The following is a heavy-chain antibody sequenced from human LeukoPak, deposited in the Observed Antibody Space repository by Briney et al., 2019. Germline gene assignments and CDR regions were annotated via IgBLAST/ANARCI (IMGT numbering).Heavy chain of an antibody. Sequence: GGSLRLSCAASGFTFSSYSMNWVRQAPGKGLEWVSYISSSSSTIYYADSVKGRFTISRDNAKNSLYLQMNSLRDEDTAVYYCARRVAVATITRSRFGYYYYMDVWGKGTTVTVSS. V-gene: IGHV3-48*02. D-gene: IGHD5-12*01. CDR2: ISSSSSTI. J-gene: IGHJ6*03. CDR3: ARRVAVATITRSRFGYYYYMDV. CDR1: GFTFSSYS.